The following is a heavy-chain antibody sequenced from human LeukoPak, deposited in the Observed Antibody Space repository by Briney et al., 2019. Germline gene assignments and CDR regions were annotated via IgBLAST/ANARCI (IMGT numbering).Heavy chain of an antibody. CDR1: GLSVSSNF. D-gene: IGHD1-26*01. J-gene: IGHJ4*02. CDR2: IYGGGST. CDR3: AKDNGGSGWGELDY. V-gene: IGHV3-53*01. Sequence: GGSLRLSCAATGLSVSSNFMSWVRQAPGKGLEWVSVIYGGGSTYYADSVKGRFTISRDNSKNTLYLQMNSLRAEDTAIYYCAKDNGGSGWGELDYWAQGTLVTVSS.